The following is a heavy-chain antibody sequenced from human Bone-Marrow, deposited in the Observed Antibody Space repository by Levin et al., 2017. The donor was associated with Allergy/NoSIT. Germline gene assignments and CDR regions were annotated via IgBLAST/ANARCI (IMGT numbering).Heavy chain of an antibody. D-gene: IGHD4-17*01. CDR1: GYSFTSYW. CDR2: IYPGDSET. Sequence: GGSLRLSCKGSGYSFTSYWIAWVRQMPGKGLEWMGIIYPGDSETRYNPSFQGQVTISADKSISTAYLQWSSLKASDTAMYYCARHPLGTVTTNSWYFDLWGRGTLVTVSS. J-gene: IGHJ2*01. V-gene: IGHV5-51*01. CDR3: ARHPLGTVTTNSWYFDL.